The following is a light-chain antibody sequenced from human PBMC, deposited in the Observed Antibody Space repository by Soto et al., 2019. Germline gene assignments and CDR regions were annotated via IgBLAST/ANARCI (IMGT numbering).Light chain of an antibody. Sequence: QSVLTQPASVSGSPGQSITISCTGTSSDVGSYNFVSWYQQHPGKAPKLMIYEGSKRPSGVSNRFSGSKSCNTASLTISGLQAEDEADYYCCSYAGDSAWVFGGGTKVTVL. J-gene: IGLJ3*02. V-gene: IGLV2-23*01. CDR1: SSDVGSYNF. CDR3: CSYAGDSAWV. CDR2: EGS.